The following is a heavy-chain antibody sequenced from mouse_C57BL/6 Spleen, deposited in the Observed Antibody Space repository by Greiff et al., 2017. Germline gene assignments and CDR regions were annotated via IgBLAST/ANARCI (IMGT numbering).Heavy chain of an antibody. CDR2: INPNYGTT. CDR1: GYSFTDYN. Sequence: VQLKESGPELVKPGASVKISCKASGYSFTDYNMNWVKQSNGKSLEWIGVINPNYGTTSYNQKFKGKATLTVDQSSSAAYMQLNSLTSEDSAVYYCTRGGLLRYRRDYWGLGTTLTVSS. J-gene: IGHJ2*01. D-gene: IGHD1-1*01. V-gene: IGHV1-39*01. CDR3: TRGGLLRYRRDY.